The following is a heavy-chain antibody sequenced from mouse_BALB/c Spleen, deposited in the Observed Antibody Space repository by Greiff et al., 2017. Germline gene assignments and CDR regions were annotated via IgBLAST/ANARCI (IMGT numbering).Heavy chain of an antibody. CDR2: ISSGSSTI. CDR3: ARGRDFDY. CDR1: GFTFSSFG. Sequence: VQLKESGGGLVQPGGSRKLSCAASGFTFSSFGMHWVRQAPEKGLEWVAYISSGSSTIYYADTVKGRFTISRDNPKNTLFLQMTSLRSEDTAMYYCARGRDFDYWGQGTTLTVSS. J-gene: IGHJ2*01. V-gene: IGHV5-17*02.